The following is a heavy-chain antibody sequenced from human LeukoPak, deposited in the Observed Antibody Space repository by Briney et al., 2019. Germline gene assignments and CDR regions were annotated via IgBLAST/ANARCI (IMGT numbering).Heavy chain of an antibody. CDR3: ARDDSSGYLDY. Sequence: GGSLRLSCAASGFTFSTYAMSWVRQAPGKGLEWVSSISGSGGNTYYADSVKGRFTISRDNSKNTLYLQMNSLRAEDTAVYYCARDDSSGYLDYWGQGTLVTVSS. J-gene: IGHJ4*02. CDR2: ISGSGGNT. CDR1: GFTFSTYA. V-gene: IGHV3-23*01. D-gene: IGHD3-22*01.